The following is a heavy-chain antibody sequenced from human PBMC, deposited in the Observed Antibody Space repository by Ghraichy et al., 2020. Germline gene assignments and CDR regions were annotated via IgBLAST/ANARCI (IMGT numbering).Heavy chain of an antibody. CDR1: GFMSSDHY. V-gene: IGHV3-72*01. J-gene: IGHJ4*02. Sequence: LSLTCAASGFMSSDHYMDWVRQAPGKGLEWVARTRSKAKGYTTEYAASVKGRFTISRDDSKNSLYLQMNSLKTEDTAVYYCSRSRIIGTSEMFDCWGQGTLVTVSS. D-gene: IGHD1-7*01. CDR2: TRSKAKGYTT. CDR3: SRSRIIGTSEMFDC.